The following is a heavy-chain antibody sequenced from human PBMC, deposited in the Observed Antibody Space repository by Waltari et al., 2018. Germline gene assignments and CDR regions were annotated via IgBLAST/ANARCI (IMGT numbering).Heavy chain of an antibody. D-gene: IGHD3-22*01. CDR3: ARDVGYYDSSGYPDY. CDR1: GFTFSSYA. V-gene: IGHV3-30-3*01. Sequence: LSCAASGFTFSSYAMHWVRQAPGKGLEWVAVISYDGSNKYYADSVKGRFTISRDNSKNTLYLQMNSLRAEDTAVYYCARDVGYYDSSGYPDYWGQGTLVTVSS. J-gene: IGHJ4*02. CDR2: ISYDGSNK.